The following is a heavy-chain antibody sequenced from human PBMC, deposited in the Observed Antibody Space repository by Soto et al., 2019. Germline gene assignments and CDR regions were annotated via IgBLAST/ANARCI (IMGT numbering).Heavy chain of an antibody. CDR1: GGSVSSGSYY. V-gene: IGHV4-61*01. CDR3: ARGHYGGNSAGWFDP. CDR2: IYYSGST. Sequence: QVQLQESGPGLVKPSETLSLTCTVSGGSVSSGSYYWSWIRQPPGKGLEWIGYIYYSGSTNYNPSLKSRVTIPVDTSNNQCSLNLSSVTAADTAVYYCARGHYGGNSAGWFDPWGQGTLVTVSS. D-gene: IGHD4-17*01. J-gene: IGHJ5*02.